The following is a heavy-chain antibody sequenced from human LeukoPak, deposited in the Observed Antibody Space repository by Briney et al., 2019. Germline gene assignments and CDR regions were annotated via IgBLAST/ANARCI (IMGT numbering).Heavy chain of an antibody. CDR2: ISGGSSYT. D-gene: IGHD6-19*01. CDR3: ARKGSSGWSIDS. Sequence: GGSLRLSCAASGVTFSDYYMNWIRQAPGKGLEWVSYISGGSSYTNYADSVKGRFTISRDNAKNSLFLQMNSLRAEDTGVYYCARKGSSGWSIDSWGQGTLVTVSS. J-gene: IGHJ4*02. CDR1: GVTFSDYY. V-gene: IGHV3-11*03.